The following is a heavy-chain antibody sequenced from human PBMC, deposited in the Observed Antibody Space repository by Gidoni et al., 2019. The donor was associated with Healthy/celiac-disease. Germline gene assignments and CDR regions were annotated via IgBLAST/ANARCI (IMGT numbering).Heavy chain of an antibody. Sequence: QVQLQQWGAGLLKPSETLSLTCAVYGGSFSGYYWSWTRQPPGKGLEWIGEINHSGSTNYNPSLKSRVTISVDTSKNQFSLKLSSVTAADTAVYYCARGSSRSLYVVYAVGGFKFDPWGQGTLVTVSS. V-gene: IGHV4-34*01. D-gene: IGHD2-8*02. CDR2: INHSGST. J-gene: IGHJ5*02. CDR3: ARGSSRSLYVVYAVGGFKFDP. CDR1: GGSFSGYY.